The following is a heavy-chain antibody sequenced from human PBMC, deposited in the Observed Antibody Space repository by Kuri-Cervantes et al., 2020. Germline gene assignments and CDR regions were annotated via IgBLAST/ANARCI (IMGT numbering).Heavy chain of an antibody. CDR1: GFTFSSYA. J-gene: IGHJ4*02. CDR3: ATDKNKFEY. V-gene: IGHV3-30*07. Sequence: GGSLRLSCAASGFTFSSYAMHWVRQAPGKGLEWVAVISYDGSNKYYADSVKGRFTISRDNAKNSLFLQMNTLRAEETAVYYCATDKNKFEYWGQGTLVTVSS. CDR2: ISYDGSNK. D-gene: IGHD1/OR15-1a*01.